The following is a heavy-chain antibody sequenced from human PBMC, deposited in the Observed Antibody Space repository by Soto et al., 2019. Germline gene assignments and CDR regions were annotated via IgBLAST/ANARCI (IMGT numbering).Heavy chain of an antibody. Sequence: PGGSLRLSCTASGFTFGDYAMSWVRQAPGKGLEWVGFIRSKAYGGTTEYAASVRGRFTISRDDSKSIAYLQMNSLKTEDTAVYYCTRDPGIAVAGVVTDAFDIWGQGTMLTVSS. J-gene: IGHJ3*02. CDR2: IRSKAYGGTT. CDR1: GFTFGDYA. CDR3: TRDPGIAVAGVVTDAFDI. V-gene: IGHV3-49*04. D-gene: IGHD6-19*01.